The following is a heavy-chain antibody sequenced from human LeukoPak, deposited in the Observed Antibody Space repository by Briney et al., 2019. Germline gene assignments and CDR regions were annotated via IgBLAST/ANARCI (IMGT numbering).Heavy chain of an antibody. D-gene: IGHD2-2*01. V-gene: IGHV1-69*04. Sequence: GASVKVSCKASGGTFSSYAISWVRQAPGQGLEWMGRFIPILGIANYAQKFQGRVTITADKSTSTAYMELSSLRSEDTAVYYCASLGTDIGYCSSTSCYVSWGQGTLVTVSS. CDR1: GGTFSSYA. J-gene: IGHJ5*02. CDR2: FIPILGIA. CDR3: ASLGTDIGYCSSTSCYVS.